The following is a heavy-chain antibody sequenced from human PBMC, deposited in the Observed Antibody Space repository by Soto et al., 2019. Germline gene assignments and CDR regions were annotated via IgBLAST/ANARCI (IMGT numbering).Heavy chain of an antibody. J-gene: IGHJ6*02. V-gene: IGHV2-5*02. CDR3: VHSRCGGDCLQSYSAHYYYGMDI. Sequence: SGPTLVNPTQTLTLTCTFSGFSLSTGGMGVGWIRQPPGKALEWLALIYWDGDRRYSPSLMNRLTIAKDTSKKQVVLTMTNMDPVDTATYYCVHSRCGGDCLQSYSAHYYYGMDIWGQGTTVTVSS. D-gene: IGHD2-21*02. CDR2: IYWDGDR. CDR1: GFSLSTGGMG.